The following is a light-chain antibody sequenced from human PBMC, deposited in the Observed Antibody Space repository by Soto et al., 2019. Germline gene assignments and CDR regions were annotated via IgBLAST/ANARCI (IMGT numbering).Light chain of an antibody. J-gene: IGLJ3*02. CDR2: SNN. CDR3: AAWDESPNVPV. CDR1: NSNIGRNT. V-gene: IGLV1-44*01. Sequence: QPVLTQPPSASGTPGQRVTISCSGSNSNIGRNTVNWYQQIPGAAPNLHIYSNNQRPSGVPDRFSGSKSVTSASLAISGLQSEDEADYSCAAWDESPNVPVFGGGTKLTVL.